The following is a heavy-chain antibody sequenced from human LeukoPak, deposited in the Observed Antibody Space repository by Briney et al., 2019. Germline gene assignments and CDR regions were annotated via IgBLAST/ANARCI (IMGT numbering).Heavy chain of an antibody. D-gene: IGHD2-2*02. CDR3: ARDVPAHCSSTSCYRYYYYMDV. V-gene: IGHV3-66*02. J-gene: IGHJ6*03. Sequence: PGGSLRLSCAASGFTVSSNYMSWVSQAPGKGLEWVSVIYSGGSTYHADCVKGRFTISRDNSKNTLYLQMNSLRAEDTAVYYCARDVPAHCSSTSCYRYYYYMDVWGKGTTVTVSS. CDR2: IYSGGST. CDR1: GFTVSSNY.